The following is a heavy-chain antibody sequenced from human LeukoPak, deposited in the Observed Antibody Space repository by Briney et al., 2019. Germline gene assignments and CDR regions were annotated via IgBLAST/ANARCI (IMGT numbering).Heavy chain of an antibody. J-gene: IGHJ6*03. CDR3: ARVIYCSSTSCSYYYYMDV. V-gene: IGHV1-69*05. D-gene: IGHD2-2*01. Sequence: GASVKVSCKASGGTFSSYAISWVRQAPGQGLEWMGGIIPIFGTANYAQKFQGRVTITTDESTSTAYMELSSLRSEDTAVYYCARVIYCSSTSCSYYYYMDVWGKGTTVTVSS. CDR2: IIPIFGTA. CDR1: GGTFSSYA.